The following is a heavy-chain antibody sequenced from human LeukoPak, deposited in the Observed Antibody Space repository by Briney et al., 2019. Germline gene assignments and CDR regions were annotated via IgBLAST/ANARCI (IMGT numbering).Heavy chain of an antibody. CDR3: AKDPCSSTSCYTPTGY. CDR2: ISGSGGST. D-gene: IGHD2-2*02. CDR1: GFPFSSYA. V-gene: IGHV3-23*01. J-gene: IGHJ4*02. Sequence: GGSLRLSCAASGFPFSSYAMSWVRQAPGKGLEWVSAISGSGGSTYYADSVKGRFTISRDNSKNTLYLQMNSLRAEDTAVYYCAKDPCSSTSCYTPTGYWGQGTLVTVSS.